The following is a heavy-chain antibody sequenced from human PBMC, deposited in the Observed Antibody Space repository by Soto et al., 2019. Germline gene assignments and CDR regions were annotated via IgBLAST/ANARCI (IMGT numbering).Heavy chain of an antibody. V-gene: IGHV3-74*01. CDR1: GFTLRSYW. J-gene: IGHJ6*02. CDR2: INSDGSST. Sequence: GGSLRLSCAASGFTLRSYWMHWVRQAPGKGLVWVSRINSDGSSTSYADSVKGRFTISRDNAKNTLFLQMNSLRAEDTAVYYCVRRVTDYGMDVWGQGTTVTVSS. D-gene: IGHD2-21*02. CDR3: VRRVTDYGMDV.